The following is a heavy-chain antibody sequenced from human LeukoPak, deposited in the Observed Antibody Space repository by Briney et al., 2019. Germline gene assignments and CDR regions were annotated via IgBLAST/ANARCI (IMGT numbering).Heavy chain of an antibody. CDR1: GFTFSSYA. CDR2: ISYDGSNK. D-gene: IGHD5-24*01. J-gene: IGHJ4*02. Sequence: GSLRLSCAASGFTFSSYAMHWVRQAPGKGLEWVAVISYDGSNKYYADSVKGRFTISRDNSKNTLYLQMSSLRAEDTAVYYCARGDGYHNWGQGTLVTVSS. CDR3: ARGDGYHN. V-gene: IGHV3-30-3*01.